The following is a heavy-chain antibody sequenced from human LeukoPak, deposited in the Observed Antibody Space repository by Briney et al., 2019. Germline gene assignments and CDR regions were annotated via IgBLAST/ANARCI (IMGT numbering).Heavy chain of an antibody. J-gene: IGHJ6*03. CDR3: ARGGSGSYFYYMDV. CDR1: GFTFSSYE. V-gene: IGHV3-48*03. CDR2: ISSSGSTI. Sequence: GGSLRLSCAASGFTFSSYEMNWVRQAPGKGLEWVSYISSSGSTIYYADSVKGRFTISRDNAKNSLYLQMNSLRAEDTAVYYCARGGSGSYFYYMDVWGKGTTVTISS. D-gene: IGHD3-10*01.